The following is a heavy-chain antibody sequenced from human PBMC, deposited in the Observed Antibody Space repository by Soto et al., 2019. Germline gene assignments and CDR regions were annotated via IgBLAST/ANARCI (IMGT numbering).Heavy chain of an antibody. J-gene: IGHJ6*02. CDR3: ARDAGSGSHNYYYYGMDV. CDR1: GGTFSSYA. Sequence: QVQLVQSGAEVKKPGSSVKVSCKASGGTFSSYAISWVRQAPGQGLEWMGGIIPIFGTANYAQKFQGRVTITADESTSTAYMELSSLRSEYTAAYYSARDAGSGSHNYYYYGMDVWGQGTTVTVSS. V-gene: IGHV1-69*01. D-gene: IGHD3-10*01. CDR2: IIPIFGTA.